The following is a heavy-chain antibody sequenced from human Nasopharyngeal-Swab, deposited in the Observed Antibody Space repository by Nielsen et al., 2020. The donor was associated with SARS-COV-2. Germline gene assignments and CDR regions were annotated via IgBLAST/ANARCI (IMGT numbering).Heavy chain of an antibody. J-gene: IGHJ6*02. V-gene: IGHV4-34*01. CDR3: ARDRGLGPAARSYYGMDV. Sequence: SETLSLTCTVSGGSISHYYWSWIRQPPGKGLEWIGEINHSGSTNYNPSLKSRVTISVDTSKNQFSLKLSSVTAADTAVYYCARDRGLGPAARSYYGMDVWGQGTTVTVSS. D-gene: IGHD2-2*01. CDR1: GGSISHYY. CDR2: INHSGST.